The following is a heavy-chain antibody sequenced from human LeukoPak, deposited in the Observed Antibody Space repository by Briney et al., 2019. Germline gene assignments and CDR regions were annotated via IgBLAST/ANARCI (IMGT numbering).Heavy chain of an antibody. CDR1: GYTFTIYG. CDR2: ISAYNGNT. V-gene: IGHV1-18*01. J-gene: IGHJ4*02. CDR3: AKISARYCSGGSCYFDY. Sequence: ASVTVSCKASGYTFTIYGISWVRQAPGQGLEWMGWISAYNGNTNYAQKLQGRVTMTTDTSTSTAYMELRSLRSDDTAVYYCAKISARYCSGGSCYFDYWGQGTLVTVSS. D-gene: IGHD2-15*01.